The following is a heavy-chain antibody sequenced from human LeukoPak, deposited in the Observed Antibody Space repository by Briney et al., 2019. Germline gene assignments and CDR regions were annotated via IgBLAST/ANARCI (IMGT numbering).Heavy chain of an antibody. D-gene: IGHD1-1*01. CDR2: VSENGDGT. CDR3: ARGWTTFHY. Sequence: RGSLRLSCVASGFTFNHYAMSWVRQAPGKGLEWVASVSENGDGTMYPDSVKGRFTISRDNSRKTVLLEVNSLRVEDAATYYCARGWTTFHYWGQGALVTVSS. CDR1: GFTFNHYA. J-gene: IGHJ4*02. V-gene: IGHV3-23*01.